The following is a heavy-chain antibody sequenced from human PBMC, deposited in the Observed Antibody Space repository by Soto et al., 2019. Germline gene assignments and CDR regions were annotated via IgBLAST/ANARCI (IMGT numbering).Heavy chain of an antibody. CDR3: ERGTYSSVWYYFDY. D-gene: IGHD6-13*01. CDR1: VYTFSSYG. CDR2: ISAYNGNT. J-gene: IGHJ4*02. V-gene: IGHV1-18*01. Sequence: ASVKVSCKASVYTFSSYGTSWVRQAPGQGLEWMGWISAYNGNTNYAQKFQGRVTMTRDTSTSTVYMELSSLRSEDTAVYYCERGTYSSVWYYFDYWGLGTLVTVSS.